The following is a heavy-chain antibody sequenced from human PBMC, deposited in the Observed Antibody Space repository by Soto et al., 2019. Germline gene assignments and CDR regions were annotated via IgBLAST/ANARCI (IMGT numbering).Heavy chain of an antibody. D-gene: IGHD2-21*02. Sequence: SETLSLTCTVSGGSISSGDYYWSWIRQPPGKGLEWIGYIYYSRSTYYNPSLKSRVTISVDTSKNQFSLKLSSVTAADTAVYYCAGARRGGDPYYYYGMDVWGQGTTVTVSS. CDR2: IYYSRST. CDR3: AGARRGGDPYYYYGMDV. J-gene: IGHJ6*02. CDR1: GGSISSGDYY. V-gene: IGHV4-30-4*01.